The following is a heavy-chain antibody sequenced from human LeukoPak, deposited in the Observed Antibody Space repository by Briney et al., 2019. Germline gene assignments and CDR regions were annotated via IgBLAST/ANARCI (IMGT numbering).Heavy chain of an antibody. CDR3: VRESPVWSGPGIGRPLDV. Sequence: GGSLRLSCAASGFTVSSNYMSWVRQAPGKGLEWVANIKEDGSDKHYVDSVKGRFTISRDNADNSLFLQMNNLRAEDTAVYYCVRESPVWSGPGIGRPLDVWGKGTTVTVSS. D-gene: IGHD3-3*01. J-gene: IGHJ6*04. V-gene: IGHV3-7*01. CDR1: GFTVSSNY. CDR2: IKEDGSDK.